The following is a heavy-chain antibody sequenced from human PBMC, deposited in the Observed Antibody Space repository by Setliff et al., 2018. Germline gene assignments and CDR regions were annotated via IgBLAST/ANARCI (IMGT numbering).Heavy chain of an antibody. CDR3: ARDHLVGATTYNWFDP. J-gene: IGHJ5*02. V-gene: IGHV3-11*04. Sequence: GGSLRLSCVGSGFRFSDHYMTWVRQAPGKGLEWLSDISSGGETISYADSVKGRFTTSRDNAKNSVYLQMNGLRAEDTAVYYCARDHLVGATTYNWFDPWGQGTLVTVSS. CDR1: GFRFSDHY. D-gene: IGHD1-26*01. CDR2: ISSGGETI.